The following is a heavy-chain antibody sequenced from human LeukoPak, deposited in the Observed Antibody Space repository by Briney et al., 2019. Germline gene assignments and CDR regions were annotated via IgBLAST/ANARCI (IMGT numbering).Heavy chain of an antibody. V-gene: IGHV3-53*01. CDR2: LYSGGNT. D-gene: IGHD2-21*01. J-gene: IGHJ4*02. CDR3: VRDSDCGDPLGY. Sequence: PGGSLRLSCVASGLTVSSNYMSWVRQAPGKGLEWVSLLYSGGNTYFADSVRGRFTISGDNSRNTVFLQMNSLRAEDTAVYYCVRDSDCGDPLGYWGQGTLVTVSS. CDR1: GLTVSSNY.